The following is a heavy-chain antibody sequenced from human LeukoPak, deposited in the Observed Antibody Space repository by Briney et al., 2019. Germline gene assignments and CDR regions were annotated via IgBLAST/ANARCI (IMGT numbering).Heavy chain of an antibody. Sequence: SVKVSCKASGGTFSSYAISWVRQAPGQGLEWMGGIIPIFGTANYAQKFQGRVTITADESTSTAYMELSSLRSEDTAVYYCVTLGWFGEAYGMDVWGQGTTVTVSS. CDR3: VTLGWFGEAYGMDV. J-gene: IGHJ6*02. CDR2: IIPIFGTA. V-gene: IGHV1-69*13. CDR1: GGTFSSYA. D-gene: IGHD3-10*01.